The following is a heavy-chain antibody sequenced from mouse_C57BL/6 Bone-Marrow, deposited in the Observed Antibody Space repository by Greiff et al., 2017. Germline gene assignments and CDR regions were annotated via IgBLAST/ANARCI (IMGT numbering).Heavy chain of an antibody. CDR2: MHPNGGSP. Sequence: QVQLQQPGAELVKPGASVKLSCKASGYTFTNYWMHWVKQRPGQGLEWIGMMHPNGGSPDYNEKFKSEATMSVDKSSRTAYMELSSLTSEDSAVYYCARSYDYGDKTRYFWGQGTAVTVSS. D-gene: IGHD2-4*01. CDR3: ARSYDYGDKTRYF. J-gene: IGHJ4*01. V-gene: IGHV1-64*01. CDR1: GYTFTNYW.